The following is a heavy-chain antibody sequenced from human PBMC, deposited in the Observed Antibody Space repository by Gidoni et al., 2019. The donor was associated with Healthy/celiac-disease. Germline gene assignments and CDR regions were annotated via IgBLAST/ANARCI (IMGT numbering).Heavy chain of an antibody. J-gene: IGHJ5*02. D-gene: IGHD5-18*01. Sequence: EVQLLESGGGLVRPGGSMSLSSAASGCPFSSYSMNWVRQAPGKGLEWVTASSSSSSYIYYADSVKGRFTISRDNAKNSLYLQMNSLRAEDTAVYYCARDRTEYRYGSDPWGQGTLVTVSS. CDR1: GCPFSSYS. CDR2: SSSSSSYI. CDR3: ARDRTEYRYGSDP. V-gene: IGHV3-21*01.